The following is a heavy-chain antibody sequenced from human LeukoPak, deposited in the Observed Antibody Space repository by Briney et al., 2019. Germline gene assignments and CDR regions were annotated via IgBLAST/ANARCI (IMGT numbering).Heavy chain of an antibody. CDR2: ISSSDSTI. J-gene: IGHJ4*02. CDR3: ARSYNWNRWFDY. V-gene: IGHV3-11*01. D-gene: IGHD1-20*01. Sequence: PGGSLRLSCAASGFTFSDYYMSWIRQAPGKGLEWVSYISSSDSTIYYADSVKGRFTISRDNAKNSLYLQMNSLRAEDTAVYYCARSYNWNRWFDYWGQGTLVTVSS. CDR1: GFTFSDYY.